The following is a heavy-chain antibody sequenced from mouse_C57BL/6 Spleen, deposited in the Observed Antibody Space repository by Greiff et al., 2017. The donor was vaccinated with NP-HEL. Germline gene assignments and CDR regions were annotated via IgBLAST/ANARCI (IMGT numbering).Heavy chain of an antibody. Sequence: QVQLQQPGTELVKPGASVKLSCKASGYTFTSYWMHWVKQRPGQGLEWIGNINPSNGGTNYNEKFKSKATLTVDKSSSTVYMQLSSLTSEDSAVYYCAREDSNDVLCDYWGQGTLVTVSA. CDR2: INPSNGGT. V-gene: IGHV1-53*01. D-gene: IGHD2-12*01. J-gene: IGHJ3*01. CDR1: GYTFTSYW. CDR3: AREDSNDVLCDY.